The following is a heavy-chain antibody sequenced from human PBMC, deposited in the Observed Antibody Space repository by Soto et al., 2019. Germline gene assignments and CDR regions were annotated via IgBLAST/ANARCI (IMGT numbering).Heavy chain of an antibody. CDR2: IIPKFVTA. D-gene: IGHD3-3*01. CDR1: GGTFSKYT. J-gene: IGHJ6*02. V-gene: IGHV1-69*01. Sequence: QVQLVQSGAEVKKPGSSVKVSCKASGGTFSKYTISWVRQAPGQGLEWMGGIIPKFVTANYAQKFQGRVTITADECTSTDYMALSRLRSDDTALYYCAKDRMEGSDTFLLFGGMDVWGQGNTVTVSS. CDR3: AKDRMEGSDTFLLFGGMDV.